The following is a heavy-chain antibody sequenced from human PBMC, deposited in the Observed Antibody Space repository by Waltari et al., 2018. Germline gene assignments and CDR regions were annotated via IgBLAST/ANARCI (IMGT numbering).Heavy chain of an antibody. V-gene: IGHV4-30-4*08. J-gene: IGHJ3*02. D-gene: IGHD2-21*01. CDR1: GGSISSGDYY. CDR2: IYYSGST. CDR3: ARGGDCGGDCSPAFDI. Sequence: QVQLQESGPGLVKPSQTLSLTCTVSGGSISSGDYYWSWIRQPPGKGLEWIGYIYYSGSTYYNPSLKSRVTISVDTSKNQFSLKLSSVTAADTAVYYCARGGDCGGDCSPAFDIWGQGTMVTVSS.